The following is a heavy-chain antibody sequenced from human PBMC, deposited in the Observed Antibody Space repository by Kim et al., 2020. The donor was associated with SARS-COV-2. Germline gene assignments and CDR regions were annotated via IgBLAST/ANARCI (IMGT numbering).Heavy chain of an antibody. CDR2: IKSKTDGGTT. D-gene: IGHD2-21*02. CDR1: GFTFSNAW. V-gene: IGHV3-15*01. CDR3: TTASTYCGGDCYIYYFDY. J-gene: IGHJ4*02. Sequence: GGSLRLSCEASGFTFSNAWMSWVRQAPGKGLEWVGRIKSKTDGGTTDYAAPVKGRFTISRDDSKNTLYLQMNSLKTEDTAVYYCTTASTYCGGDCYIYYFDYWGQGTLVTVSS.